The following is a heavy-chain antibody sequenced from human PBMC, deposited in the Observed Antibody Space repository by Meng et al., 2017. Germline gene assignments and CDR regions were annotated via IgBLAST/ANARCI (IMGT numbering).Heavy chain of an antibody. J-gene: IGHJ5*01. CDR3: ARGGEDYDSSGYYPS. Sequence: GGSLRLSCAASGFTFSSYGMHWVRQAPGKGLEWVAVIWYDGSNKYYADSVKGRFTISRDNSKNTLYLQMNSLRAEDTAVYYCARGGEDYDSSGYYPSWGQGNQV. D-gene: IGHD3-22*01. CDR1: GFTFSSYG. CDR2: IWYDGSNK. V-gene: IGHV3-33*01.